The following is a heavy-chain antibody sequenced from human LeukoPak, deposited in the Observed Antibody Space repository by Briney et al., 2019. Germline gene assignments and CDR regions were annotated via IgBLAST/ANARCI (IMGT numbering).Heavy chain of an antibody. CDR3: ARHPRSGRRYMDV. CDR2: INHSGST. J-gene: IGHJ6*03. CDR1: GGSFSGYY. Sequence: SETLSLTCAVYGGSFSGYYWSWIRQPPGKGLEWIGEINHSGSTNYNPSLKSRVTLSVDTSKNQFSLKLSSVTAADTAVYYCARHPRSGRRYMDVWGKGTTVTISS. V-gene: IGHV4-34*01. D-gene: IGHD3-10*01.